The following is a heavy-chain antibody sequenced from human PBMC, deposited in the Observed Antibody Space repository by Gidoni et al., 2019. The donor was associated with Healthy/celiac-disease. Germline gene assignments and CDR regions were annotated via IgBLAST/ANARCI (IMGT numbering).Heavy chain of an antibody. D-gene: IGHD3-3*01. CDR1: GGSFSGYY. V-gene: IGHV4-34*01. CDR2: INHSGRT. J-gene: IGHJ6*03. CDR3: ARGNDFWSGYSYYYYYYMDV. Sequence: QVQLQQWGAGLLKPSETLSLTCAVYGGSFSGYYWSWSRQPPGKGLEWIGEINHSGRTNYNPSLKSRVTISVDTSKNQFSLKLSSVTAADTAVYYCARGNDFWSGYSYYYYYYMDVWGKGTTVTVSS.